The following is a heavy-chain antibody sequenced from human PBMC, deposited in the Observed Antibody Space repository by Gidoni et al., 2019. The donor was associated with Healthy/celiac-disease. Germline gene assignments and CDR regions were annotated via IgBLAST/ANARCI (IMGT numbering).Heavy chain of an antibody. J-gene: IGHJ4*02. CDR3: TRGPNYDILTGYFDY. Sequence: EVQLVESGGGLVQPGRSLRLSCTASGFTFGDYRMSWFRQAPGKGLEWVGFIRSKAYGGTTEYAASVKGRFTISRDDSKSIAYLQMNSLKTEDTAVYYCTRGPNYDILTGYFDYWGQGTLVTVSS. V-gene: IGHV3-49*03. CDR1: GFTFGDYR. CDR2: IRSKAYGGTT. D-gene: IGHD3-9*01.